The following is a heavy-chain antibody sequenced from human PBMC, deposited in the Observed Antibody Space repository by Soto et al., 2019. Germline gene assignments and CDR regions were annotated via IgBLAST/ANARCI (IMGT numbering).Heavy chain of an antibody. CDR1: GYTFSTSD. CDR2: VQPNRGDS. V-gene: IGHV1-8*01. Sequence: QVQLVQSGAEVKKPGASVKVSCKTSGYTFSTSDINWVRQAAGQGLEWMGWVQPNRGDSGYSKKFQGRVTTTRNTSSSTASMALSSLRLEDTSLYYCARGCYSSSWDFDNWGQGTLVTVSP. J-gene: IGHJ4*02. CDR3: ARGCYSSSWDFDN. D-gene: IGHD3-22*01.